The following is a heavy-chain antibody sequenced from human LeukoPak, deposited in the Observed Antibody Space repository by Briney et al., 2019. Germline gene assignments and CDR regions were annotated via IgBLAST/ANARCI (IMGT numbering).Heavy chain of an antibody. CDR2: INTDGSST. D-gene: IGHD3-10*01. Sequence: GGSLRLSCAASGFTFSSYSMNWVRQAPGKGLVWVSRINTDGSSTSYADSVKGRFTTSRDNAKNTLYLQMNSLRAEDTAVYYCAKEVTLNYYGSGSYYNSKGDYFDYWGQGTLVTVSS. V-gene: IGHV3-74*01. CDR1: GFTFSSYS. CDR3: AKEVTLNYYGSGSYYNSKGDYFDY. J-gene: IGHJ4*02.